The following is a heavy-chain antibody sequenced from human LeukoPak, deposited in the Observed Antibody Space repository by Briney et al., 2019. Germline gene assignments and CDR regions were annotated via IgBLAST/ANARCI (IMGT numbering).Heavy chain of an antibody. CDR1: RGSISSYY. Sequence: PSETLSLTCTVSRGSISSYYWSWIRQPAGKGLEWIGRIYTSGSTNYNPSLKSRVTMSVDTSKNQFSLKLSSVTAADTAVYYCARVRYQLLYPENWFDPWGQGTLVTVSS. V-gene: IGHV4-4*07. CDR3: ARVRYQLLYPENWFDP. D-gene: IGHD2-2*02. CDR2: IYTSGST. J-gene: IGHJ5*02.